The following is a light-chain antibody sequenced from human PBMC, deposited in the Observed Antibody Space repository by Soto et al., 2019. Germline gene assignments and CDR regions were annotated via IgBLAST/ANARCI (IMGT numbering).Light chain of an antibody. Sequence: DIQLTQSPSSLSASVGDRVTITCRVIQGISSYLNWYRQKPGKVPKLMIYSASNLQSGVPSRFSGSGSGTDFTLTISSLQPEDVATYYGQLTYNAPPCTFGQGTKVEIK. J-gene: IGKJ1*01. CDR3: QLTYNAPPCT. CDR1: QGISSY. V-gene: IGKV1-27*01. CDR2: SAS.